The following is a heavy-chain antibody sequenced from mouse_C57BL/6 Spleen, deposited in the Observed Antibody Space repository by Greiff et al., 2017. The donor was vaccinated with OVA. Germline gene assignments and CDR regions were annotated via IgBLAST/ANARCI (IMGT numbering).Heavy chain of an antibody. Sequence: VKLMESGAELVRPGTSVKVSCKASGYAFTNYLIEWVKQRPGQGLEWIGVINPGSGGTNYNEKFKGKATLTADKSSSTAYMQLSSLTSEDSAVYFCVGSSYDWFAYWGQGTLVTVSA. CDR2: INPGSGGT. CDR3: VGSSYDWFAY. V-gene: IGHV1-54*01. J-gene: IGHJ3*01. CDR1: GYAFTNYL. D-gene: IGHD1-1*01.